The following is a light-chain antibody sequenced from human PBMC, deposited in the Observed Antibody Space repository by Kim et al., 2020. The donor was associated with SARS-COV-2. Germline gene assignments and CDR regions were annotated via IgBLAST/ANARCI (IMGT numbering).Light chain of an antibody. CDR3: QAWDSSIVV. Sequence: SYELTQPPSVSVSPGQTVSITCSGDKLGDKYACWYQQKPGQSPVMVIYEDTKRPSGIPERFSGSNSGNTATLTISGTPATDEADYYCQAWDSSIVVFGGG. CDR1: KLGDKY. J-gene: IGLJ2*01. CDR2: EDT. V-gene: IGLV3-1*01.